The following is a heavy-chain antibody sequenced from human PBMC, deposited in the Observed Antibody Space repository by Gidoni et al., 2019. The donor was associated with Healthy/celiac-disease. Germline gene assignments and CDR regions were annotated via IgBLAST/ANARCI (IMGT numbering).Heavy chain of an antibody. J-gene: IGHJ5*02. CDR2: INHSGST. Sequence: QVQLQQWGAGLLKPSETLSLTSAVSGGSFSGYSWSWIRQPPGKGLDWIGEINHSGSTNYNPSLKSRVTISVDTSKNQFSLKLSSVTAADTAVYYCARSKAGVPARLRVRNWFDPWGQGTLVTVSS. D-gene: IGHD2-2*01. V-gene: IGHV4-34*01. CDR1: GGSFSGYS. CDR3: ARSKAGVPARLRVRNWFDP.